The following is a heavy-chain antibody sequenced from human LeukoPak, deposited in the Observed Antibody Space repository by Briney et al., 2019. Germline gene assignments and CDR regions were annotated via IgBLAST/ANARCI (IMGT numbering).Heavy chain of an antibody. CDR2: ISGSGGDT. CDR1: GFTVSSNY. Sequence: GGSLRLSCAASGFTVSSNYMSWVRQAPGKGLEWVSIISGSGGDTNYADSVKGRFTISRDNSKNTLYLQMNSLRAEDTAVYYCARERGSRWELLDAFDIWGQGTMVTVSS. CDR3: ARERGSRWELLDAFDI. V-gene: IGHV3-66*02. D-gene: IGHD4-23*01. J-gene: IGHJ3*02.